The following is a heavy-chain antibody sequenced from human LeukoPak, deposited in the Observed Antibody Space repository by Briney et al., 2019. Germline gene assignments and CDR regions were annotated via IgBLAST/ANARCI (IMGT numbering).Heavy chain of an antibody. CDR1: GYTFTSYG. V-gene: IGHV1-69*06. D-gene: IGHD2-21*02. CDR3: ARAPFSAVTASNWFDP. J-gene: IGHJ5*02. Sequence: ASVKVSCKASGYTFTSYGISWVRQAPGQGLEWMGGIIPIFGTANYARKFQGRVTITADKSTSTAYMELSSLRSEDTAVYYCARAPFSAVTASNWFDPWGQGTLVTVSS. CDR2: IIPIFGTA.